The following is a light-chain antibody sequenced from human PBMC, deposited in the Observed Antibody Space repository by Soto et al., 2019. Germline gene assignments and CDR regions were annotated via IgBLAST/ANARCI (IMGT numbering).Light chain of an antibody. CDR1: SSNIGKNV. CDR3: ASWDDSLNGPG. J-gene: IGLJ3*02. V-gene: IGLV1-36*01. Sequence: QSVLTQPPSVSEAPRQRVTISCSGSSSNIGKNVVIWYQQFPGKAPKLLIYYDDLLASGVSDRFSGSKSGTSASLAISGLQSEDEADYYCASWDDSLNGPGFGGGTKRTVL. CDR2: YDD.